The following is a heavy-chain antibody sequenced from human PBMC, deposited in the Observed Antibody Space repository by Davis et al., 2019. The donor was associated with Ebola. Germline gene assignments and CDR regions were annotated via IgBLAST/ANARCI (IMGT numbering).Heavy chain of an antibody. D-gene: IGHD3-3*01. V-gene: IGHV1-69*04. Sequence: SVKVSCKASGGTFSSYAISWVRQAPGQGLEWMGRIIPILGIANYAQKFQGRVTITADKSTSTAYMELSSLRSEDTAVYYCARSGVFGVVTFDPWGQGTLVTVSS. CDR3: ARSGVFGVVTFDP. J-gene: IGHJ5*02. CDR1: GGTFSSYA. CDR2: IIPILGIA.